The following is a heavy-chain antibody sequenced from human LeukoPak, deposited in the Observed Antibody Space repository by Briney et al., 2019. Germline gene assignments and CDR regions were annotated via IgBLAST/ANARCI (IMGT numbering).Heavy chain of an antibody. D-gene: IGHD6-13*01. CDR3: AKDILSSSWYGTPFDY. CDR1: GFTFSSYA. Sequence: GGSLRLSCAASGFTFSSYAMSWVRQAPGKGLEWVSAISGSGGSTYYADSVKGRFTISRDNSKNTLYLQMNSLRAEGTAVYYCAKDILSSSWYGTPFDYWGQGTLVTVSS. J-gene: IGHJ4*02. V-gene: IGHV3-23*01. CDR2: ISGSGGST.